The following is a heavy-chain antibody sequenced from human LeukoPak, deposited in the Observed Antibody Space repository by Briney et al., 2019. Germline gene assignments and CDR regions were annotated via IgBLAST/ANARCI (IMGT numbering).Heavy chain of an antibody. CDR3: ARHIYDSLNYFDY. Sequence: SETLSLTCTVSGGSISSYYWSWIRQPPGKGLEWIGYIYYSGSTNYNPSLKSRVTISVETSKNQFSPKLSSVTAADTAVYYCARHIYDSLNYFDYWGQGTLVTVSS. V-gene: IGHV4-59*08. CDR1: GGSISSYY. J-gene: IGHJ4*02. CDR2: IYYSGST. D-gene: IGHD3-22*01.